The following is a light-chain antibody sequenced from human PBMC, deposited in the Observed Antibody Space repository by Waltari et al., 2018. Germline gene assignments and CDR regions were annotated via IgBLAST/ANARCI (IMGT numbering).Light chain of an antibody. CDR3: SSYTRRNTPSSV. V-gene: IGLV2-14*01. Sequence: QSALTQPASVSGSPGQSITISCTGTSSDIGGYDYVSWYQQHPGKAPKLLIYEVTNRPSGVSNRFSGSKSGNTAALTSSGLQPEDDADYYCSSYTRRNTPSSVFGTGTQVTVL. CDR1: SSDIGGYDY. CDR2: EVT. J-gene: IGLJ1*01.